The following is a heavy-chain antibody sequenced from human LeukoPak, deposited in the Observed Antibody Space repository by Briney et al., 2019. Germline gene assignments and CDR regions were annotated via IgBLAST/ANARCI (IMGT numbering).Heavy chain of an antibody. V-gene: IGHV1-46*01. CDR3: ARDISDSSGYYYVGFDY. CDR2: INPSGGST. D-gene: IGHD3-22*01. Sequence: ASVKVSCTASGYTFTSYYMHWVRQAPGQGLEWMGIINPSGGSTSYAQKFQGRVTMTRDTSTSTVYMELSSLRSEDTAVYYCARDISDSSGYYYVGFDYWGQGTLVTVSS. J-gene: IGHJ4*02. CDR1: GYTFTSYY.